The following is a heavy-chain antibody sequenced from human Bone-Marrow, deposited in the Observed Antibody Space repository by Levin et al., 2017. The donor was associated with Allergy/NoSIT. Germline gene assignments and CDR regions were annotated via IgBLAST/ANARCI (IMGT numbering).Heavy chain of an antibody. CDR3: ARADYYSSGRIGMDA. Sequence: GESLKISCATSGFNFRSNGMHWVRQAPGEGLEWVAVISYDGSNEYYADSVKGRFTVSRDNSRNTLYLQMNSLKVEDTGDYYCARADYYSSGRIGMDAWGQGTTVTVSS. V-gene: IGHV3-30*03. D-gene: IGHD2-21*02. CDR2: ISYDGSNE. CDR1: GFNFRSNG. J-gene: IGHJ6*02.